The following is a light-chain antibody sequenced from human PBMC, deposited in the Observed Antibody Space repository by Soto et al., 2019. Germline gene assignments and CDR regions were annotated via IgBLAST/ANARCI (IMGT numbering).Light chain of an antibody. CDR2: GAS. CDR3: QQYGISPPYT. Sequence: EIVLTQSPGTLSLSPGERATLSCRASQSISSSYLAWFQQKPGQAPRLLMYGASRRATGIPDRFSGSGSGTDFTLTISRLEPEDFAVYYCQQYGISPPYTFGQGTKLEIK. J-gene: IGKJ2*01. CDR1: QSISSSY. V-gene: IGKV3-20*01.